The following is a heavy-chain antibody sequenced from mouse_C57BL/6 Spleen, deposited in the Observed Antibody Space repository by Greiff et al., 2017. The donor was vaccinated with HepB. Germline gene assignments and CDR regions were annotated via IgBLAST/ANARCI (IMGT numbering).Heavy chain of an antibody. V-gene: IGHV1-39*01. J-gene: IGHJ4*01. CDR3: ARNKLRRDYYAMDY. CDR1: GYSFTDYN. Sequence: EVQLQESGPELVKPGASVKISCKASGYSFTDYNMNWVKQSHGKSLEWIGVINPNYGTTSYNQKFKGKATLTVDQSSSTAYMQLNSLTSEDSAVYYCARNKLRRDYYAMDYWGQGTSVTVSS. CDR2: INPNYGTT. D-gene: IGHD2-4*01.